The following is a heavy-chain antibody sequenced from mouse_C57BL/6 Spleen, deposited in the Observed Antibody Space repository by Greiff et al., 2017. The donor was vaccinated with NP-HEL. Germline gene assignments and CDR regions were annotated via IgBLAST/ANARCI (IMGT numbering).Heavy chain of an antibody. J-gene: IGHJ3*01. D-gene: IGHD1-1*01. V-gene: IGHV5-6*02. CDR3: ASRDYGSSFAY. Sequence: EVMLVESGGDLVKPGGSLKLSCAASGFTFSSYGMSWVRQTPDKRLEWVATISSGGSYTYYPDSVKGRFTISRDNAKNTLYLQMSSLKSEDTAMYYCASRDYGSSFAYWGQGTLVTVSA. CDR1: GFTFSSYG. CDR2: ISSGGSYT.